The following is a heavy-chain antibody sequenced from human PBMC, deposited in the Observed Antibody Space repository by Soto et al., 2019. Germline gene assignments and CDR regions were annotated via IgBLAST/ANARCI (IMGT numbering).Heavy chain of an antibody. CDR3: ASLSGYDSPYYYGMDV. CDR2: INPNSGGT. Sequence: ASVKVSCKASGYTFTGYYMHWVRQAPGQGLEWMGWINPNSGGTNYAQKFQGWVTMTRDTSISTAYMELSRLRSDDTAVYYCASLSGYDSPYYYGMDVWGQGTTVTVSS. CDR1: GYTFTGYY. J-gene: IGHJ6*02. V-gene: IGHV1-2*04. D-gene: IGHD5-12*01.